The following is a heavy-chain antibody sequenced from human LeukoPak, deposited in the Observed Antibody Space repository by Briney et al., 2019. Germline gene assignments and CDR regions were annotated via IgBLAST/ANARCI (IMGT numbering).Heavy chain of an antibody. CDR2: VSYSGTN. CDR1: GGSISSYY. J-gene: IGHJ4*02. D-gene: IGHD1-1*01. V-gene: IGHV4-59*08. Sequence: SETLSVSCTVSGGSISSYYWSWIRQSPGKGLEWIAYVSYSGTNKYNPSLKSRVTLSVDTSKNQFSLKLNSVTAADTAIYYCARHDDWATGRYSFDYWGQGALVTVSS. CDR3: ARHDDWATGRYSFDY.